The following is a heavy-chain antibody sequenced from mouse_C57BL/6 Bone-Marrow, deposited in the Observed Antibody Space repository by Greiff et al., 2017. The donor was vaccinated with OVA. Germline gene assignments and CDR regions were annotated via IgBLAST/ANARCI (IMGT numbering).Heavy chain of an antibody. Sequence: VQLQQSGAELVRPGASVKLSCTASGFNITDDYMHWVKQRPEQGLEWIGWIDPENGDTEYASKFQGKATITADTSSNTAYLQLSSLTSEDTAVYYCTTYYGSFDYFDYWGQGTTLTVSS. V-gene: IGHV14-4*01. CDR3: TTYYGSFDYFDY. CDR2: IDPENGDT. D-gene: IGHD1-1*01. CDR1: GFNITDDY. J-gene: IGHJ2*01.